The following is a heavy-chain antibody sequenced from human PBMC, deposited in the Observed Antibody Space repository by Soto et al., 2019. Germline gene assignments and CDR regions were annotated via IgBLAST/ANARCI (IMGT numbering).Heavy chain of an antibody. CDR2: INHSGST. Sequence: SETLSLTCAVYGGSFSGYYWSWIRQPPGKGLEWIGEINHSGSTIYNPSLKSRVTISVDTSKNQFSLKLSSVTAADTAVYYCARVRAGYGSGSYYFDYWGQGTLVTVSS. D-gene: IGHD3-10*01. V-gene: IGHV4-34*01. CDR1: GGSFSGYY. CDR3: ARVRAGYGSGSYYFDY. J-gene: IGHJ4*02.